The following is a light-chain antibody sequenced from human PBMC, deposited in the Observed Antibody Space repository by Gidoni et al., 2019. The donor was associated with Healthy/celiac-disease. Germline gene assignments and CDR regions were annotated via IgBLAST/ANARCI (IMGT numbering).Light chain of an antibody. Sequence: DIQMTQSPSSLSASVGDRVTITCRASQSMSSYLNWYQQKPGKAPKLLIYAASSLQSGVPPRFSGSGSGTDFTLTISSLQPEDFATYYCQQSYSTPSITFGQGTRLEIK. J-gene: IGKJ5*01. CDR2: AAS. CDR3: QQSYSTPSIT. V-gene: IGKV1-39*01. CDR1: QSMSSY.